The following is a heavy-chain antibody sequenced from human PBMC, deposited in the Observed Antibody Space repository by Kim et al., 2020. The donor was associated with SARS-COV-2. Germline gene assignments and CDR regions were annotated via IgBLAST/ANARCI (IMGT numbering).Heavy chain of an antibody. Sequence: SETLSLTCTVSGGSISSSSYYWGWIRQPPGKGLEWIGSIYYSGSTYYNPSLKSRVTISVDTSKNQFSLKLSSVTAADTAVYYCARTVNYYGSGNWFDPWGQGNLVTVSS. V-gene: IGHV4-39*07. CDR1: GGSISSSSYY. CDR2: IYYSGST. D-gene: IGHD3-10*01. CDR3: ARTVNYYGSGNWFDP. J-gene: IGHJ5*02.